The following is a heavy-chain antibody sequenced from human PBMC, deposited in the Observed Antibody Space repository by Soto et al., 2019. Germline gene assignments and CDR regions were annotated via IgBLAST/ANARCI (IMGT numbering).Heavy chain of an antibody. CDR3: ARDQGYDSRGYYYY. D-gene: IGHD3-22*01. J-gene: IGHJ4*02. V-gene: IGHV3-30-3*01. Sequence: QVQLVESGGGVVQPGRSLRLSCAASGFTFSSFAMHWVRQAPGKGLEWVAVISYDGSSKYFADSVKGRVTISRDNSKNTLYLQMNSLRAGDTAVYYCARDQGYDSRGYYYYWGQGTLVTVSS. CDR2: ISYDGSSK. CDR1: GFTFSSFA.